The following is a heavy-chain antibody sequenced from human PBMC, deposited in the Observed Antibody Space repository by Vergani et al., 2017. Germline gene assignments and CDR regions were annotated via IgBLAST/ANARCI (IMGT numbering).Heavy chain of an antibody. CDR1: GGTFSSYA. CDR2: IIPIFGTA. D-gene: IGHD3-10*01. Sequence: QVQLVQSGAEVKKPGSSVKVSCKASGGTFSSYAISWVRQAPGQGLEWMGGIIPIFGTANYAQKFQGRVTITADESTSTAYMELSSLRSEDTAVYYCARDPCYGSGSYYIPVGKYDRSGSMDVWGQGTTVTVSS. J-gene: IGHJ6*02. CDR3: ARDPCYGSGSYYIPVGKYDRSGSMDV. V-gene: IGHV1-69*12.